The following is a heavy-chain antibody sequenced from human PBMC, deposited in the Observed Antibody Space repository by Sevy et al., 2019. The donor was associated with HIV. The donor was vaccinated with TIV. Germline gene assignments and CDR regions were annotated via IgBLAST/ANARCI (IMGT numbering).Heavy chain of an antibody. D-gene: IGHD1-1*01. V-gene: IGHV4-4*07. J-gene: IGHJ5*02. CDR2: IYTTGYT. Sequence: SETLSLTCTVSGGSISSYYWSWLRQPAGKGLEWLVRIYTTGYTDYNPSLKSRVTMSADTSQNQFSLKLTSVTAADTAVYYCARDNWTPSNWFDPWGQGALVTVSS. CDR1: GGSISSYY. CDR3: ARDNWTPSNWFDP.